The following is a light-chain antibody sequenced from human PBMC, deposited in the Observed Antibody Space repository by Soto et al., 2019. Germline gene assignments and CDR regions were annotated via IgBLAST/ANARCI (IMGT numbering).Light chain of an antibody. CDR2: AAS. J-gene: IGKJ5*01. CDR1: QCISSY. V-gene: IGKV1-9*01. Sequence: DIQLTHSPSFLSASVGYIFTITCRASQCISSYLAWYQQKPGKAPKRLIYAASSLQSGVPSRFSGSGSGTEFTLTISSLQPEDFATYYCLQHNSYPITFGQGTRLEIK. CDR3: LQHNSYPIT.